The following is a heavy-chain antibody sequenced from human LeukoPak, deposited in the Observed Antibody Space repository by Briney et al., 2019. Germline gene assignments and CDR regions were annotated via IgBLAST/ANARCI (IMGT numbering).Heavy chain of an antibody. CDR1: GGTFSSYA. J-gene: IGHJ4*02. CDR2: IIPIFGTA. V-gene: IGHV1-69*13. Sequence: GASVKVSCKASGGTFSSYAISWVRQAPGQGLEWMGGIIPIFGTANYAQKFQGRVTITADESTSTTYMELSSLRSEDTAVYYCARGSLTTVAHYFDYWGQGTLVTVSS. CDR3: ARGSLTTVAHYFDY. D-gene: IGHD4-23*01.